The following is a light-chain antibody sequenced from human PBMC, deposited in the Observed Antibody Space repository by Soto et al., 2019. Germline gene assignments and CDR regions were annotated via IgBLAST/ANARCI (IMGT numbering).Light chain of an antibody. CDR1: SSDVGGYNY. CDR3: SSYTSSSTLYV. V-gene: IGLV2-14*01. J-gene: IGLJ1*01. Sequence: QLVLTQPASVSGSPGQSITISCTGTSSDVGGYNYVSWYQQHPGKAPKLIIYDVSNRPSGVSDRFSGSKSGNTASLTISGLQAEDEADYYCSSYTSSSTLYVFGTGTKLTVL. CDR2: DVS.